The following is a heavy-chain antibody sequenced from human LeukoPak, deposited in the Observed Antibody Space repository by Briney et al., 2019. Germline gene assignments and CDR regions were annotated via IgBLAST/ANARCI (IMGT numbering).Heavy chain of an antibody. J-gene: IGHJ2*01. CDR1: GGTFSSYA. CDR2: INPGGGST. CDR3: ATAGGIIEFFDL. D-gene: IGHD3-16*02. V-gene: IGHV1-46*01. Sequence: ASVKVSCKASGGTFSSYAISWVRQAPGQGLYWMGMINPGGGSTTYAQKFQGRVTMTRDTSTSTVYMELSGLRSEDTALYYCATAGGIIEFFDLWGRGTLVTVSS.